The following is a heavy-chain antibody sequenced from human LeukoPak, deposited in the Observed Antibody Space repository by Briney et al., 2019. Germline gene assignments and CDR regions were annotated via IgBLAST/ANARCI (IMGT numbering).Heavy chain of an antibody. D-gene: IGHD4-23*01. V-gene: IGHV3-74*01. Sequence: GGSLRLSCAASGFTFSSYWMHWVRQAPGKGLVWVSRINSDGSSTTYADSVKGRFTISRDNSKNSLYLQMNSLRAEDTALYYCAKADYGGSYYYYMDVWGKGTTVTVSS. CDR1: GFTFSSYW. CDR2: INSDGSST. J-gene: IGHJ6*03. CDR3: AKADYGGSYYYYMDV.